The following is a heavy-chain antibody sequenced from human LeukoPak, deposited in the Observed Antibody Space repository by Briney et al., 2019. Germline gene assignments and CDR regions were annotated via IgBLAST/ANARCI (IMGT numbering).Heavy chain of an antibody. CDR2: IYYSGST. CDR3: ARASTHTAIDY. D-gene: IGHD5-18*01. Sequence: SETLSLTCTVSGVSISAYYWSWIRQPPGKGLEWIGYIYYSGSTYYNPSLKSRVTISVGTSKNQFSLKLSSVTAADTAVYYCARASTHTAIDYWGQGTLVTVSS. V-gene: IGHV4-30-4*08. J-gene: IGHJ4*02. CDR1: GVSISAYY.